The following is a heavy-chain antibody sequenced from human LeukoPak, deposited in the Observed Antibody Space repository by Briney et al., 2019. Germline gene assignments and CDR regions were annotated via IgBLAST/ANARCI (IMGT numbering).Heavy chain of an antibody. CDR1: GYTFTSYA. D-gene: IGHD2-15*01. Sequence: ASVKVSCKASGYTFTSYAMHWVRQAPGQRLEWMGWINAGNGNTKYSQKFQGRVTITRDTSASTAYMELSSLRSEDTAVYYCARAHPDYSDFDYWGQGTLVTVSS. CDR3: ARAHPDYSDFDY. V-gene: IGHV1-3*01. J-gene: IGHJ4*02. CDR2: INAGNGNT.